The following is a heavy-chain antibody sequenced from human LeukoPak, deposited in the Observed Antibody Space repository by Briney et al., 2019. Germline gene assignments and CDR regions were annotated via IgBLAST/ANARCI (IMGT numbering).Heavy chain of an antibody. V-gene: IGHV4-4*07. CDR3: ARKDGDY. J-gene: IGHJ4*02. CDR1: GTSLRPFH. Sequence: PSETLSLTCSVSGTSLRPFHWTGFRQPAGKRRECIGLIYTNGATPLNTSLKSGVAISVDLAKNQLFLKLASVTAEDTAMYYCARKDGDYRGQGTPSPSRQ. CDR2: IYTNGAT.